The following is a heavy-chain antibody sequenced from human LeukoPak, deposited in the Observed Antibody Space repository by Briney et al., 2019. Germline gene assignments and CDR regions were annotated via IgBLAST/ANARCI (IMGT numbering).Heavy chain of an antibody. D-gene: IGHD2-2*01. V-gene: IGHV4-61*02. J-gene: IGHJ4*02. CDR1: GGSISSGSYY. Sequence: PSETLSLTCTVSGGSISSGSYYWSWIRQPAGKGLEWIGRIYTSGSTNYNPSLKSRVTISVDTSKNQFSLKLSSVTAADTAVYYCAREKYPAAIGYWGQGTLDTVSS. CDR2: IYTSGST. CDR3: AREKYPAAIGY.